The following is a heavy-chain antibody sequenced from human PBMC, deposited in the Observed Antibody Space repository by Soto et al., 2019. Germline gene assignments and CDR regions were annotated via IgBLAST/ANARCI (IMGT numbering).Heavy chain of an antibody. D-gene: IGHD3-22*01. CDR3: ARGSYYESGGYYWAFDY. Sequence: GGSLRLSCAASGFTVSSNYMSWVRQAPGKGLEWVSVIYSGGSTYYADSVKGRFTISRDNSKNTLYLQMNSLRAEDTAVYYCARGSYYESGGYYWAFDYWGQGT. J-gene: IGHJ4*02. CDR1: GFTVSSNY. V-gene: IGHV3-66*01. CDR2: IYSGGST.